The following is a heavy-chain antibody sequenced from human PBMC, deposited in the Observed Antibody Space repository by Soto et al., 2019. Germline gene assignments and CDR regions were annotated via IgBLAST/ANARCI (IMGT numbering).Heavy chain of an antibody. CDR2: ISYDGSNK. CDR3: ARDSSDIVVVVAATWRVGGIDY. J-gene: IGHJ4*02. Sequence: ESGGGVVQPGRSLRLSCAASGFTFSSYAMHWVRQAPGKGLEWVAVISYDGSNKYYADSVKGRFTISRDNSKNTLYLQMNSLRAEDTAVYYCARDSSDIVVVVAATWRVGGIDYWGQGTLVTVSS. D-gene: IGHD2-15*01. CDR1: GFTFSSYA. V-gene: IGHV3-30-3*01.